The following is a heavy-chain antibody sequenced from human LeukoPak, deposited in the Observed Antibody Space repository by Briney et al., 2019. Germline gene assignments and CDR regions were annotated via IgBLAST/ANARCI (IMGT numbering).Heavy chain of an antibody. Sequence: SVKVSCKASGGTFSSYAISWVRQAPGQGLEWMGGIIPIFGTANYAQKFQGRVTITADESTSTAYMELSSLRSEDTAVYYCARDGAARPSLGDAFDIWGQGTMVTVSS. CDR2: IIPIFGTA. V-gene: IGHV1-69*13. J-gene: IGHJ3*02. CDR3: ARDGAARPSLGDAFDI. CDR1: GGTFSSYA. D-gene: IGHD6-6*01.